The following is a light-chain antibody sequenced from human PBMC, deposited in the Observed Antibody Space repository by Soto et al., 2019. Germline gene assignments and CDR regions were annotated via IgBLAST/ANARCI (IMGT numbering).Light chain of an antibody. J-gene: IGKJ4*01. CDR3: QQYGNSPLT. V-gene: IGKV3-20*01. Sequence: EIVLTQSPGTLSLPPGERATLSCRASQSVSGSYLAWYQQKPGQAPRFLIYGASSRATGIPDRFSGSGSGTDFTLTINRLEPEDFAVYYCQQYGNSPLTFGGGTKVDIK. CDR2: GAS. CDR1: QSVSGSY.